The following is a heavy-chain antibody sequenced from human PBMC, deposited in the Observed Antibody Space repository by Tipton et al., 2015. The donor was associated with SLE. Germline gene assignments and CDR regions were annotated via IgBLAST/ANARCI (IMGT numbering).Heavy chain of an antibody. Sequence: QSGAEVKKPGSSVKVSCKASGYTFTGYYMHWVRQAPGQGLEWMGWINPNSGGTNYAQKFQGRVTMTRDTSISTAYMELSRLRSDDTAVYYCARNMGARGYSYGMDVWGQGPTVTVS. CDR2: INPNSGGT. CDR1: GYTFTGYY. J-gene: IGHJ6*02. D-gene: IGHD1-26*01. CDR3: ARNMGARGYSYGMDV. V-gene: IGHV1-2*02.